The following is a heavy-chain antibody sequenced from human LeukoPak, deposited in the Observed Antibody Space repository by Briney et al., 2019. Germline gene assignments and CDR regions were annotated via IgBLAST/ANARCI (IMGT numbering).Heavy chain of an antibody. J-gene: IGHJ4*02. D-gene: IGHD3-3*01. Sequence: PGGSLRLSCAASGFTFSSYAMSWVRQAPGKGLEWVSAISGSGGSTYYADSVKGRFTISRDNSKNTLYLQMNSLRAEDTAVYYCAKDAEHYYDFWSGYWHSFDYWGQGTLVTASS. V-gene: IGHV3-23*01. CDR1: GFTFSSYA. CDR3: AKDAEHYYDFWSGYWHSFDY. CDR2: ISGSGGST.